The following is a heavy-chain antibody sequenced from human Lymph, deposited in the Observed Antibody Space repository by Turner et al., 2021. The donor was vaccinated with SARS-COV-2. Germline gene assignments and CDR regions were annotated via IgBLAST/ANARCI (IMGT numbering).Heavy chain of an antibody. CDR2: INWSGGSI. V-gene: IGHV3-9*01. D-gene: IGHD1-26*01. CDR3: AKELAGTYYSSFDY. J-gene: IGHJ4*02. CDR1: GFTFDGYA. Sequence: EVQLVQSGGGLVQPGRSLTLSCAASGFTFDGYAMHWVRQAPGKGLEWISGINWSGGSIAYADTVKGRFTISRDNPKNSLYLQMNSLRAEDTAFYYCAKELAGTYYSSFDYWGQGTLVTVSS.